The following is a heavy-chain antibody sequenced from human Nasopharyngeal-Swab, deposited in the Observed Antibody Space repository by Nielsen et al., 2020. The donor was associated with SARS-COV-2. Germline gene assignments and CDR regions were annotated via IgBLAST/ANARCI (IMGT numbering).Heavy chain of an antibody. CDR3: AASQWGEYFDY. V-gene: IGHV1-24*01. D-gene: IGHD3-16*01. CDR1: GSTLTEIS. J-gene: IGHJ4*02. Sequence: ASAKVSCNVSGSTLTEISMHWVRQAHGRGLEWMGGFDPEDGETIYAQKFQGRVTMTEDTSIDTAYMELRSLRSEDTAVYYCAASQWGEYFDYWGQGTLVSVSS. CDR2: FDPEDGET.